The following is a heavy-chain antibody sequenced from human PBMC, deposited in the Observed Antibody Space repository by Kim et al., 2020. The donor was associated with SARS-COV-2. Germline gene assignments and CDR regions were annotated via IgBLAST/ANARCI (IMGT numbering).Heavy chain of an antibody. V-gene: IGHV3-23*01. J-gene: IGHJ4*02. CDR3: AKDMSSGSGSYVFDY. D-gene: IGHD3-10*01. Sequence: DSGKSRFTIPSDNAKKPLYLQMNSLRAEDTAVYYCAKDMSSGSGSYVFDYWGQGTLVTVSS.